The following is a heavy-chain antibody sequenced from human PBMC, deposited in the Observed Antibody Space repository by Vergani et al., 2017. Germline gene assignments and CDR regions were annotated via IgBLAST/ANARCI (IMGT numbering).Heavy chain of an antibody. CDR1: GYTFTSYG. CDR2: ISAYNGNT. CDR3: ARGGDCSSTGCYRPLDY. V-gene: IGHV1-18*01. J-gene: IGHJ4*02. D-gene: IGHD2-2*02. Sequence: QVQLVQSGAEVKKPGASVKVSCKASGYTFTSYGISWVRQAPGQGLEWMGWISAYNGNTNSAQKLQGIVTMTTDTSTSTAYMELRSLRYDDTAVYYCARGGDCSSTGCYRPLDYWGQGTLVTVSS.